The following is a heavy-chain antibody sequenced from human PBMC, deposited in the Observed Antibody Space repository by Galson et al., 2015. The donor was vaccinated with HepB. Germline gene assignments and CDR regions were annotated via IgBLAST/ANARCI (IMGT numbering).Heavy chain of an antibody. J-gene: IGHJ5*02. V-gene: IGHV3-23*01. Sequence: SLRLSCAAPGFTFSSYAMTWVGQAPGKGLEWVSAISASGSTTFYADSVKGRFTISRDNSKNTLYLQTNSLRVEDTAKYYCAKELYSSTWTIRYNCFDPWGQGTLVTVSS. CDR2: ISASGSTT. CDR3: AKELYSSTWTIRYNCFDP. D-gene: IGHD6-13*01. CDR1: GFTFSSYA.